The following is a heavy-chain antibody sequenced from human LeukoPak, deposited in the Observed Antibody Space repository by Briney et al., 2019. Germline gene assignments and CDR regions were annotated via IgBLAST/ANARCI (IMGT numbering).Heavy chain of an antibody. D-gene: IGHD6-13*01. J-gene: IGHJ4*02. CDR2: IYSSGST. Sequence: PSETLSLXCTVSGDSISNYYWSWIRQPAGKGLEWIGRIYSSGSTNYNPSLKSRVTMSVDTSKNQFSLKVSSVTAADTAVYHCAREAAAGTFYFDYWGQGTLVTVSS. CDR1: GDSISNYY. CDR3: AREAAAGTFYFDY. V-gene: IGHV4-4*07.